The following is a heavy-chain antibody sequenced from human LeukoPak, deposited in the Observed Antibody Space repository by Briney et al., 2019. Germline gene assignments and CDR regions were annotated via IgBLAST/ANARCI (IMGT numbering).Heavy chain of an antibody. Sequence: SETLSLTCTVSGGSISSGDYYWSWIRQPPGKGLEWIGYIYYYNPPLKSRVTISVDTSKNQFSLKLSSVTAADTAVYYCAREGSLAAADDYWGQGTLVTVSS. CDR1: GGSISSGDYY. V-gene: IGHV4-30-4*01. J-gene: IGHJ4*02. CDR3: AREGSLAAADDY. CDR2: IY. D-gene: IGHD6-13*01.